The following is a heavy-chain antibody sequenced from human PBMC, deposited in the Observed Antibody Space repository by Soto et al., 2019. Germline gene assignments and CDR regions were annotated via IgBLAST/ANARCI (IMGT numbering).Heavy chain of an antibody. J-gene: IGHJ6*02. Sequence: SGPTLVNPKETLTLTCTFSGFSLTSPGMCVSWIRQSPGKALEWLALIQRDDDDNYYSTSLKTRLTISKDTRKNQVVLTMANMEPADTATYYCARSIRGPRRFNGMDVWGQGTTVTVSS. CDR1: GFSLTSPGMC. D-gene: IGHD1-20*01. CDR3: ARSIRGPRRFNGMDV. V-gene: IGHV2-70*13. CDR2: IQRDDDDN.